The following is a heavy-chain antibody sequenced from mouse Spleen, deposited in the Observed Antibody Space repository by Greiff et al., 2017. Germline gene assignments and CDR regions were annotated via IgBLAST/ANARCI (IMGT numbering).Heavy chain of an antibody. CDR3: ARRDGYDEYYFDY. Sequence: VQLQQSGPELVKPGASVKIPCKASGYTFTDYNMDWVKQSHGKSLEWIGDINPNNGGTIYNQKFKGKATLTVDKSSSTAYMELRSLTSEDTAVYYCARRDGYDEYYFDYWGQGTTLTVSS. D-gene: IGHD2-2*01. V-gene: IGHV1-18*01. J-gene: IGHJ2*01. CDR2: INPNNGGT. CDR1: GYTFTDYN.